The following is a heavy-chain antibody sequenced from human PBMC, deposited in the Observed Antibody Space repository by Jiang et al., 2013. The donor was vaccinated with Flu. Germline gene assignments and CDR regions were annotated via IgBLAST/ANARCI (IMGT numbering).Heavy chain of an antibody. J-gene: IGHJ4*02. V-gene: IGHV3-30-3*01. D-gene: IGHD6-19*01. CDR3: ARDRRPQDTIGMAGTAPGR. CDR2: ISFDGTNK. Sequence: RLSCAASGFTFRDYDMHWVRQAPGKGLEWVTVISFDGTNKLHADSVKGRFTVSRDNSKNTLYLQMNSLRPEDTAVYYCARDRRPQDTIGMAGTAPGRWGQGTLVSVSS. CDR1: GFTFRDYD.